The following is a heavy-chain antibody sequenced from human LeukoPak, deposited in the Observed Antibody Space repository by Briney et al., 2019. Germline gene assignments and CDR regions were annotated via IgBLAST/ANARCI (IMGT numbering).Heavy chain of an antibody. CDR1: GGTFSNYA. CDR3: ARPRTYYDFWRGYPPFDY. D-gene: IGHD3-3*01. J-gene: IGHJ4*02. Sequence: SVKVSCKASGGTFSNYAISWVRQAPGQGLEWMGGIITNYGTTNYAQKYQGRVTITADESTTTVYMELSSPRSEDTAVYYCARPRTYYDFWRGYPPFDYWGQGTPVTVSS. CDR2: IITNYGTT. V-gene: IGHV1-69*13.